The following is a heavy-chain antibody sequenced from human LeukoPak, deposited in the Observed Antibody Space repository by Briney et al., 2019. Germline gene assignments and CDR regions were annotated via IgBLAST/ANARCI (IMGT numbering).Heavy chain of an antibody. Sequence: SETLSLTCTVSGDSISSGSYYWSWIRQPAGKGLEWIGRIYSSGSTNYNPSLKSRVTISVDTSKNQFSLTLSSVTAADMAVYYCARDGAYCSSTSCYNWFDPWGQGTLVTVSS. CDR2: IYSSGST. V-gene: IGHV4-61*02. CDR3: ARDGAYCSSTSCYNWFDP. D-gene: IGHD2-2*01. J-gene: IGHJ5*02. CDR1: GDSISSGSYY.